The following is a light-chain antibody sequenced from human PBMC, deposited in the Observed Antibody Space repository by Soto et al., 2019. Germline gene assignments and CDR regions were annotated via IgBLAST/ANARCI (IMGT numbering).Light chain of an antibody. CDR2: DAS. CDR1: QSVSSNY. J-gene: IGKJ3*01. CDR3: QQYATSLFT. Sequence: EIVLTQSPGTLSLSPGERATLSCRASQSVSSNYLAWYQQKPGQAPRLLIYDASSRATGIPDRFGGGGSGTDFTLTISRLDPEDLAVYYCQQYATSLFTFGPGTKVDIK. V-gene: IGKV3-20*01.